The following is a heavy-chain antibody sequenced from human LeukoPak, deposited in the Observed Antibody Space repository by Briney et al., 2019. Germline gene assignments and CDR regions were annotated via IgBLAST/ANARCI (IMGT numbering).Heavy chain of an antibody. CDR3: ARDPPPYCSGGSCYLY. CDR1: GFTFSSYS. V-gene: IGHV3-21*01. CDR2: ISSSSSYI. Sequence: GGSLRLSCAASGFTFSSYSMTWVRQAPGKGLEWVSSISSSSSYIYYADSVKGRFTISRDNAKNSLYLQMNSLRAEDTAVYYCARDPPPYCSGGSCYLYWGQGTLVTVSS. J-gene: IGHJ4*02. D-gene: IGHD2-15*01.